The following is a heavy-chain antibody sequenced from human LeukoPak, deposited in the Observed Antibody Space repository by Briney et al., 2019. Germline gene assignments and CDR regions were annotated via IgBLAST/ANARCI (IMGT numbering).Heavy chain of an antibody. V-gene: IGHV4-59*08. J-gene: IGHJ5*02. CDR1: GGSISSYY. CDR3: ARQEWSGSAIT. CDR2: IYYSGST. D-gene: IGHD3-3*01. Sequence: SETLSLTCTVSGGSISSYYWSWIRQPPGKGLEWIGYIYYSGSTNYNPSLKSRVTISVDTSKNQFSLKLSSVTAADTAVYYCARQEWSGSAITWGQGTLVTVSS.